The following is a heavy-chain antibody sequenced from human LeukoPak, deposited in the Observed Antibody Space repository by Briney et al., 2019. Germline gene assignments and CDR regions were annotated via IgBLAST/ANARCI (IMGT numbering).Heavy chain of an antibody. CDR1: GGSISSSSYY. D-gene: IGHD3-10*01. Sequence: SETLSLTCTVSGGSISSSSYYWGWIRQPPGKGLEWIGTIYYSGSAYYNPSLKSRVTISVDTSKNQFSLKLSSVTAADTAVYYCARPFYYYGSGSYYNARDAFDIWGQGTMVTVSS. CDR2: IYYSGSA. J-gene: IGHJ3*02. CDR3: ARPFYYYGSGSYYNARDAFDI. V-gene: IGHV4-39*07.